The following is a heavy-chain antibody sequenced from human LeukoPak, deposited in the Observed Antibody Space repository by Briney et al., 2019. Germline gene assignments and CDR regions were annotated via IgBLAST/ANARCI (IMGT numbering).Heavy chain of an antibody. CDR2: VSSDWGTT. CDR1: RFSLSSSN. D-gene: IGHD3-10*01. CDR3: VRGLYGLGWDY. Sequence: GGSLRLSCSASRFSLSSSNMHWVRQAPGKGLEFVSGVSSDWGTTDYADSARDRFTISRDNSKNTLYLQMSSLRAEDTAIYYCVRGLYGLGWDYWGPGTLVTVSS. V-gene: IGHV3-64D*06. J-gene: IGHJ4*02.